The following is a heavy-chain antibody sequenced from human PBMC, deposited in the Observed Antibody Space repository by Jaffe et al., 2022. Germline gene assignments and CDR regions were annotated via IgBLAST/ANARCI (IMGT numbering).Heavy chain of an antibody. CDR3: ARDRNSSGWYDFLYLGWIVDY. V-gene: IGHV1-2*02. Sequence: QVQLVQSGAEVKKPGASVKVSCKASGYTFTGYYMHWVRQAPGQGLEWMGWINPNSGGTNYAQKFQGRVTMTRDTSISTAYMELSRLRSDDTAVYYCARDRNSSGWYDFLYLGWIVDYWGQGTLVTVSS. D-gene: IGHD6-19*01. J-gene: IGHJ4*02. CDR2: INPNSGGT. CDR1: GYTFTGYY.